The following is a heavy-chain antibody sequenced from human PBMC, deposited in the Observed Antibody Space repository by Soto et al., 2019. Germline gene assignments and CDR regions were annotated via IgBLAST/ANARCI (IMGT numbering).Heavy chain of an antibody. CDR2: IRGTTNGGPT. CDR3: TTDLKWSGGDY. V-gene: IGHV3-15*07. Sequence: EVQLVESGGGLVKPGGSLRLSCVVSGLTFRDAWVNWVRQAPGEGLEWVGRIRGTTNGGPTDYAAPVKGRFTISRDDSKNTVYLKSNSLKVEDTAIYHCTTDLKWSGGDYWGQGTLVSVSS. D-gene: IGHD3-10*01. CDR1: GLTFRDAW. J-gene: IGHJ4*02.